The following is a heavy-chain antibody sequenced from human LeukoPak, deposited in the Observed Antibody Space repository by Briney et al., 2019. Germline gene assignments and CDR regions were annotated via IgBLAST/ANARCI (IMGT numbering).Heavy chain of an antibody. D-gene: IGHD6-19*01. CDR1: GFTFSSYD. J-gene: IGHJ4*02. Sequence: GGSLRLSCAASGFTFSSYDMHWVRQATGKGLEWVSAIGTAGDTYYPGSMKGRFTISRENAKNSLYLQMNSLRAGDTAVYYCARSRGSSGWFDYWGQGTLVTVSS. CDR3: ARSRGSSGWFDY. V-gene: IGHV3-13*01. CDR2: IGTAGDT.